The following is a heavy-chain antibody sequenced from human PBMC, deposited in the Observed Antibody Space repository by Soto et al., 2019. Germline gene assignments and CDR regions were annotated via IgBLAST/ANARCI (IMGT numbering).Heavy chain of an antibody. J-gene: IGHJ4*01. V-gene: IGHV3-33*01. CDR3: EREGPAGDFDD. CDR1: GFTFSSYG. CDR2: ICFDGSNN. Sequence: QVHLVESGGGVVQPGRSLRLSCAASGFTFSSYGMHWVRQAPGKGLEWVTLICFDGSNNYYADSVKGRCTISKDNSNNMVYLQINSLRADDTAIYYCEREGPAGDFDDWGQGTLVTVSS.